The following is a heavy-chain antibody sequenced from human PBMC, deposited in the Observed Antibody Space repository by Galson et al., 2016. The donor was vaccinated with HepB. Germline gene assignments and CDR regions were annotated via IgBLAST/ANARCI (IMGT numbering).Heavy chain of an antibody. D-gene: IGHD2-2*01. CDR1: GGSFSSSSYY. J-gene: IGHJ3*02. CDR3: ARSDCSSTSCYGNDPFDI. Sequence: SETLSLTCTVSGGSFSSSSYYWGWIRQPPGKGLEWIGSIYYSGSTYYNPSLKSRVTISVDTSKNQFSLKLSSVTAADTAVYYCARSDCSSTSCYGNDPFDIWAKGQWSPSLQ. V-gene: IGHV4-39*01. CDR2: IYYSGST.